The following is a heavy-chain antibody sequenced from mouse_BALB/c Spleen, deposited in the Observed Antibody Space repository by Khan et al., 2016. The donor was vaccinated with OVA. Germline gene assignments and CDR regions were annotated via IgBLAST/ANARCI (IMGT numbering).Heavy chain of an antibody. CDR2: INPSNGYT. Sequence: QMQLQQSGAELARPGASVKMSCKASGYTFTSYTIHWIKKRPGQGLEWIGYINPSNGYTNYNQKFKDKATLTTDKSSTTAYLQLSSLTSDDSAVYNCVRDGAYHRNDRWFAYWGQGTLVTVSA. D-gene: IGHD2-14*01. V-gene: IGHV1-4*01. CDR1: GYTFTSYT. CDR3: VRDGAYHRNDRWFAY. J-gene: IGHJ3*01.